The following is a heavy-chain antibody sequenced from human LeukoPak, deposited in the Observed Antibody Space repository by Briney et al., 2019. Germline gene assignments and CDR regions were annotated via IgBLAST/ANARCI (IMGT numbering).Heavy chain of an antibody. CDR2: IYYSGST. V-gene: IGHV4-59*01. Sequence: PSETLSLTCTVSGGSISSYYWSWIRQPPGKGLEWIAYIYYSGSTNYNPSLKSRVTISVDTSKNQFSLKLSSVTADTTAVYYGTRYRSRLSFRVPDPWGQGTLVTVSS. CDR3: TRYRSRLSFRVPDP. J-gene: IGHJ5*02. D-gene: IGHD3-16*01. CDR1: GGSISSYY.